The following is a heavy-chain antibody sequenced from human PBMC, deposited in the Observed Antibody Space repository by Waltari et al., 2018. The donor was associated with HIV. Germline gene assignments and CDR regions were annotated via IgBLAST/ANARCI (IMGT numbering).Heavy chain of an antibody. CDR2: IKQDGSEK. V-gene: IGHV3-7*01. CDR1: GFSFRSCW. D-gene: IGHD3-16*01. J-gene: IGHJ3*01. CDR3: ARDPGGADAFDF. Sequence: EVQLVESGGGLVQPGGYLRLSCAVSGFSFRSCWMSWVRQAPGKGLEWVANIKQDGSEKYYVDSVKGRFNISRDNAKNSLYLQMNSLRDEDTAVYYCARDPGGADAFDFWGQGTMVTVSS.